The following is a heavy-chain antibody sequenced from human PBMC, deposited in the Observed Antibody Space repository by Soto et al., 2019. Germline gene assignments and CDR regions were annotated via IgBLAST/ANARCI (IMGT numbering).Heavy chain of an antibody. V-gene: IGHV3-23*01. CDR1: GFTFSSYA. CDR3: AKALDLNDYGSGSYPPDY. J-gene: IGHJ4*02. D-gene: IGHD3-10*01. CDR2: ISGSGGST. Sequence: EVQLLESGGGLVQPGGSLRLSCAASGFTFSSYAMSWVRQAPGKGLEWVSAISGSGGSTYYADSVKGRFTISRDNSKNTLYLQMNSMRAEDTAVYYCAKALDLNDYGSGSYPPDYWGQGTLVTVSS.